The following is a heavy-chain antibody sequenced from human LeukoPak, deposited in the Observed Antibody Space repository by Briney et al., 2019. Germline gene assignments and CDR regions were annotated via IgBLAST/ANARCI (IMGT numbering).Heavy chain of an antibody. Sequence: GESLKISCKGSGYSFTSYWIGWVRQMPGKGLEWMGIIYPGDSDTRYSPSFQGQVTISADKSISTAYLQWSSLEASDTAMYYCARHYTHDFWSGYYFAFDIWGQGTMVTVSS. CDR3: ARHYTHDFWSGYYFAFDI. V-gene: IGHV5-51*01. CDR1: GYSFTSYW. D-gene: IGHD3-3*01. J-gene: IGHJ3*02. CDR2: IYPGDSDT.